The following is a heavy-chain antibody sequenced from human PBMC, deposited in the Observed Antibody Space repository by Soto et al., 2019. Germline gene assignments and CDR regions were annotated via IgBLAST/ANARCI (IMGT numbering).Heavy chain of an antibody. CDR3: ARGYCSGGSCYSDRLIVVGKGQDPRNSYYYYYGMDV. D-gene: IGHD2-15*01. J-gene: IGHJ6*02. CDR2: IIPIFGTA. Sequence: ASVKVSCKASGGTFSSYAISWVRQAPGQGLEWMGGIIPIFGTANYAQKFQGRVTITADESTSTAYMELSSLRSEDTAVYYWARGYCSGGSCYSDRLIVVGKGQDPRNSYYYYYGMDVWGQGTTVTVSS. V-gene: IGHV1-69*13. CDR1: GGTFSSYA.